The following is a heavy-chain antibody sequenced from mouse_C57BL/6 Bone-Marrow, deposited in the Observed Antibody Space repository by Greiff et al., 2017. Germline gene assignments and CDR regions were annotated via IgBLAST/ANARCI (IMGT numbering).Heavy chain of an antibody. Sequence: VQLQQPGAELVKPGASVKLSCKASGFNFNDYWMHWVKQRPGQGLEWIGKIDPEDSDTNYTPKFKGKATITADTYSNTAYMHLSSLPSEDSAVYYCACSSITSGITFFLYFDVWGTGTTVTVSS. CDR3: ACSSITSGITFFLYFDV. D-gene: IGHD1-1*01. CDR2: IDPEDSDT. CDR1: GFNFNDYW. J-gene: IGHJ1*03. V-gene: IGHV14-2*01.